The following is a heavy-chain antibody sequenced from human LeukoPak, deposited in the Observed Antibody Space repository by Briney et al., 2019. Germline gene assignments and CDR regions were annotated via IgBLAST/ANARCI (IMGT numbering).Heavy chain of an antibody. J-gene: IGHJ6*02. V-gene: IGHV3-48*04. Sequence: PGGSLRLSCAASGFTFSSYAMSWVRQAPGKGLEWVSYISSSGSTIYYADSVKGRFTISRDNAKNSLYLQMNSLRAEDTAVYYCARDQDQARTEKNHYYYGMDVWGQGTTVTVSS. CDR3: ARDQDQARTEKNHYYYGMDV. CDR2: ISSSGSTI. CDR1: GFTFSSYA.